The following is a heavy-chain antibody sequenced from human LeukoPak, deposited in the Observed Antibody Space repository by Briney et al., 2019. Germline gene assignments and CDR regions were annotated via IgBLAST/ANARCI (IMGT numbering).Heavy chain of an antibody. CDR2: INPNSGGT. CDR3: ASSIAAAGTGWFDP. V-gene: IGHV1-2*02. CDR1: GYTFTGYY. D-gene: IGHD6-13*01. J-gene: IGHJ5*02. Sequence: GASMKVSCKASGYTFTGYYMHWVRQAPGQGLEWMGWINPNSGGTNYAQKFQGRVTMTRDTSISTAYMELSRLRSDDTAVYYCASSIAAAGTGWFDPWGQGTLVTVSS.